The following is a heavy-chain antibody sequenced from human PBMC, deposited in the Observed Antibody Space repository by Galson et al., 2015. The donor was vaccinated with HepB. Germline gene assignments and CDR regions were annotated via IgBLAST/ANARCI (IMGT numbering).Heavy chain of an antibody. Sequence: SLRLSCAASGFTFSSYAMSWVRQAPGKGLEWVPSISGSGGSTYYADSVKGRFTISRDNSKNTLYLQMNSLRAEDTAVYYCAKEDRDSSGWYEGFDPWGQGTLVTVSS. CDR1: GFTFSSYA. V-gene: IGHV3-23*01. CDR2: ISGSGGST. J-gene: IGHJ5*02. D-gene: IGHD6-19*01. CDR3: AKEDRDSSGWYEGFDP.